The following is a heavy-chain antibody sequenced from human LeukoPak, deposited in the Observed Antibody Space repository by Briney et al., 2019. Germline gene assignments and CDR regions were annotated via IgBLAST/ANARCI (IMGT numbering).Heavy chain of an antibody. CDR1: GFTFSSYS. CDR3: TRRFWSGYYTPYYFDY. Sequence: GSLRLSCAASGFTFSSYSMNWVRQAPGKGLEWIGEINHSGSTNYNPSLKSRVTISVDTSKNQFSLKLSSVTAADTAVYYCTRRFWSGYYTPYYFDYWGQGTLVTVSS. V-gene: IGHV4-34*01. D-gene: IGHD3-3*01. J-gene: IGHJ4*02. CDR2: INHSGST.